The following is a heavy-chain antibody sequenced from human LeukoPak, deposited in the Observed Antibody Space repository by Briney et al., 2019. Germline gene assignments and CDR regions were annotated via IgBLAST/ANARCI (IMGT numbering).Heavy chain of an antibody. CDR2: IYYSGTT. J-gene: IGHJ5*02. D-gene: IGHD2-2*01. Sequence: PSETLSLTCTVSGGSINNYYWSWIRQPAGKGLEWIGYIYYSGTTRYNPSLKSRVTISVDTSKNHFSLEVNSVTAADTAVYYCARHDAVPYFSNGFDPWGQGTLVTVSS. V-gene: IGHV4-59*08. CDR1: GGSINNYY. CDR3: ARHDAVPYFSNGFDP.